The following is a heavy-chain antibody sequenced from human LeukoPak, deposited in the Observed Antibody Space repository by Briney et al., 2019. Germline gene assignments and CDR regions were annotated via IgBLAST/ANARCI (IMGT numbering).Heavy chain of an antibody. CDR1: GYTFTSYG. D-gene: IGHD3-22*01. CDR3: ARDLREYYYDSSGPDAFDI. V-gene: IGHV1-18*01. CDR2: ISAYNGNT. Sequence: ASVKVSCKASGYTFTSYGISWVRQAPGQGLEWMGWISAYNGNTNYAQKLQGRVTMTTDTSTSTAYMELRSLRSDDTAVYYCARDLREYYYDSSGPDAFDIWGQGTMVTVSS. J-gene: IGHJ3*02.